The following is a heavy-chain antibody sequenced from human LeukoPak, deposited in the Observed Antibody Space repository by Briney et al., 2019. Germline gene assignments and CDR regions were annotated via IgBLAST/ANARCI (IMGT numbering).Heavy chain of an antibody. Sequence: SETLSLTCTVSGGSVSSGSYYWSWIRQPPRKGLEWIGYIYYSGSTNYNPSLKSRVTISVDTSKNQFSLKLSSVTAADTAVYYCARDGGYCGGDCYFYWGQGTLVTVSS. D-gene: IGHD2-21*02. CDR1: GGSVSSGSYY. J-gene: IGHJ4*02. CDR3: ARDGGYCGGDCYFY. CDR2: IYYSGST. V-gene: IGHV4-61*01.